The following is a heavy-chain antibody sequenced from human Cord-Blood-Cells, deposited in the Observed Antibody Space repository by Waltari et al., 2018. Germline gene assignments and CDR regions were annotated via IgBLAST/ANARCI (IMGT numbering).Heavy chain of an antibody. CDR3: ASGVVTGGGWFDY. J-gene: IGHJ4*02. CDR1: CGSISSYY. Sequence: QVQLQESGPGLVKPSETLSLTCTVSCGSISSYYWSCIRQPPGKGLDWIGYIYYSGSTNYIPSLKSRVTISVDTSKNQFSLKLSSVTAADTAVYYCASGVVTGGGWFDYWGQGTLVTVSS. V-gene: IGHV4-59*01. CDR2: IYYSGST. D-gene: IGHD2-21*02.